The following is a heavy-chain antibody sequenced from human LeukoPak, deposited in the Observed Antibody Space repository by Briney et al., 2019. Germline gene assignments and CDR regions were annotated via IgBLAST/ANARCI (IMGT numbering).Heavy chain of an antibody. D-gene: IGHD3-3*01. J-gene: IGHJ6*03. CDR2: VIPIFGTA. V-gene: IGHV1-69*05. CDR1: GGTFSSYA. Sequence: ASVKVSCKASGGTFSSYAISWVRQAPGQGLEWMGGVIPIFGTANYAQKFQGRVTITTDESTSTAYMELSSLRSEDTAVYYCARGVRFLEWSNMDVWGKGTTVTVSS. CDR3: ARGVRFLEWSNMDV.